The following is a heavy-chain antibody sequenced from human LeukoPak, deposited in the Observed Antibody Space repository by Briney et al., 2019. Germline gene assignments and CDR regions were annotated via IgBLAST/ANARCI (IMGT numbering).Heavy chain of an antibody. CDR1: GFTFSSYA. Sequence: GGSLRLSCAASGFTFSSYAIHWVRQAPGKGLEWVAGIWHDGSHKYYGDSVKGRLTISRDNSENTLYLQMNTLRAEYTAVYFCARDAGPFTPMVYYDNWGQGTLVTVSS. D-gene: IGHD5-18*01. J-gene: IGHJ4*02. CDR3: ARDAGPFTPMVYYDN. CDR2: IWHDGSHK. V-gene: IGHV3-33*01.